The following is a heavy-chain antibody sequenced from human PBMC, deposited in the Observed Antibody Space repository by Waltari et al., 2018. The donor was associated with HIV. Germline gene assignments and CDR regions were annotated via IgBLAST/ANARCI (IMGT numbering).Heavy chain of an antibody. J-gene: IGHJ3*02. Sequence: QLQLQESGPELVKPSETLSRTCTVSWCSMRSSSDYWGGSCQPRWKWMEWIGSVWFRGSYFDGSTNALQCLTSRVHISVDTSKNQFSLKLSSVTAEDTAVYYCARHLNYYDNSGYYYHSNAYDIWGQVKLVTVSS. CDR1: WCSMRSSSDY. CDR3: ARHLNYYDNSGYYYHSNAYDI. CDR2: VWFRGSYFDGST. V-gene: IGHV4-39*01. D-gene: IGHD3-22*01.